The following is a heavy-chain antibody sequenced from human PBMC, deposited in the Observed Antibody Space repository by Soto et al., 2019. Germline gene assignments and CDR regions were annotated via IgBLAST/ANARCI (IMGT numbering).Heavy chain of an antibody. Sequence: LRLSCAASGFTFNNYAMSWVRQAPGKGLEWVSAISANGQGIYYADSVKGRFIISRDSSKNTVFLHMDSLTAEDTAVYYCAKDRNYPRDQFHNWGQGTLVTVS. J-gene: IGHJ4*02. V-gene: IGHV3-23*01. CDR3: AKDRNYPRDQFHN. D-gene: IGHD1-7*01. CDR2: ISANGQGI. CDR1: GFTFNNYA.